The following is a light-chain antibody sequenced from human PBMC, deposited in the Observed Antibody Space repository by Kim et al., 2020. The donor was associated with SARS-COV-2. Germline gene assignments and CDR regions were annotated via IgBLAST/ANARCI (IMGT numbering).Light chain of an antibody. CDR3: QQSYSTPRFT. CDR2: AAS. J-gene: IGKJ3*01. CDR1: QSISTY. Sequence: DIQMTQSPSSLSASVGDRVTIICRASQSISTYLNWYQQKPGTAPKLLIYAASSLQSGVPSRFSGSGSGTDFTLTINSLQREDFATYYCQQSYSTPRFTFGPGTKVDIK. V-gene: IGKV1-39*01.